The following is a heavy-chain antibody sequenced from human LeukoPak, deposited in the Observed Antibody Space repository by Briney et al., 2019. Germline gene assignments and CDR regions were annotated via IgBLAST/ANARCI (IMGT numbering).Heavy chain of an antibody. D-gene: IGHD2-15*01. CDR1: GGSFSGYY. V-gene: IGHV4-34*01. CDR3: ARLNLADGYYSGGSCYSGFDY. Sequence: SETLSLTCAVSGGSFSGYYWSWIRQPPGKGLEWIGEINHSGSTNYNPSLKSRVTISVDTSKNQFSLKLSSVTAADTSVHPCARLNLADGYYSGGSCYSGFDYWGQGTLVTVSS. J-gene: IGHJ4*02. CDR2: INHSGST.